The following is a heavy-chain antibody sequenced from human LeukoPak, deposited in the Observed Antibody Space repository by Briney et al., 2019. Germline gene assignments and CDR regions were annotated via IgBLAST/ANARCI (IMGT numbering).Heavy chain of an antibody. D-gene: IGHD3-10*01. Sequence: SETLSLTCAVSGYSISSGYYWGWIRQPPGKGLEWIGSIYHSGSTNYNPSLKNRVTISVDTSRNQFSLKLSSVTAADTAVYYCARETYSGSPPYYFDYWGQGTLVTVSS. J-gene: IGHJ4*02. V-gene: IGHV4-38-2*02. CDR1: GYSISSGYY. CDR3: ARETYSGSPPYYFDY. CDR2: IYHSGST.